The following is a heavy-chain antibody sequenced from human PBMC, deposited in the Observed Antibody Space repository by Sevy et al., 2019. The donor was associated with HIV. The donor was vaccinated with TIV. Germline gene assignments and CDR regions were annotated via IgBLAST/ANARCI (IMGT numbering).Heavy chain of an antibody. CDR3: ASSLLVDGRWGPPYGMDV. Sequence: GGSLRLSCAASGFIFSDRYMNWIRQAPGKGLEWIAYITSNGNTIYDAVSVKGRFTISRDNAKNSLFLQMNSLRAEDTAVYYCASSLLVDGRWGPPYGMDVWGQRTTVTVSS. V-gene: IGHV3-11*01. CDR2: ITSNGNTI. CDR1: GFIFSDRY. J-gene: IGHJ6*02. D-gene: IGHD3-16*01.